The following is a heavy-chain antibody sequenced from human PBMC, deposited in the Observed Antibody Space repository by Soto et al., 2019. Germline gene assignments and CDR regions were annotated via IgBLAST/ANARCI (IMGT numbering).Heavy chain of an antibody. CDR1: GFTVSSYA. CDR3: AKASFAEWLVSDY. Sequence: EVQRLESGGGLVQPGGSLRLSCAASGFTVSSYAMSWVRQAPGQGLEWVSAISGSGGSTYYADSVKGRFTISRDNSKNPLYLQMNSVRAEDTAVYYCAKASFAEWLVSDYWGQGTLVTVSS. D-gene: IGHD6-19*01. J-gene: IGHJ4*02. V-gene: IGHV3-23*01. CDR2: ISGSGGST.